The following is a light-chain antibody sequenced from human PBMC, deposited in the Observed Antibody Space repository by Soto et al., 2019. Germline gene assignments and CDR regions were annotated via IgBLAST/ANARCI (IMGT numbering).Light chain of an antibody. Sequence: IQMTQSPSTLSASVGDRVTFTCRASQTISTWLAWYQQKPGEAPKLLIYKASTLEVGVPSRFSASGSGTEFTLTISTLQPADFATYYCQQYNGYPWTFGQGTKV. J-gene: IGKJ1*01. CDR2: KAS. V-gene: IGKV1-5*03. CDR1: QTISTW. CDR3: QQYNGYPWT.